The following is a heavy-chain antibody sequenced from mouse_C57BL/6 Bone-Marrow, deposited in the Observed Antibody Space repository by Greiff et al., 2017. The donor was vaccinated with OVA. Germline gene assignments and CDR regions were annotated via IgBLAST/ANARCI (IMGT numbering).Heavy chain of an antibody. V-gene: IGHV1-69*01. CDR1: GYTFPSYW. D-gene: IGHD1-1*01. Sequence: VQLQQPGAELVMPGASVKLSCKASGYTFPSYWMHWVKQRPGQGLEWIGEIDPSDSYTNYNQKFKGKSTLTVDKSSSTAYMQLSSLPSEDSAVYYCAREDDTVVAGKVGYWGQGTTLTVSS. CDR2: IDPSDSYT. CDR3: AREDDTVVAGKVGY. J-gene: IGHJ2*01.